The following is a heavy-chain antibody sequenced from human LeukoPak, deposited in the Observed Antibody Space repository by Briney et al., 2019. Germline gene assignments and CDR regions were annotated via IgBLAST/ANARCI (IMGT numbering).Heavy chain of an antibody. V-gene: IGHV4-39*01. J-gene: IGHJ3*02. CDR3: ARHIDGFDI. CDR1: GGSISSSLYF. CDR2: IYYSGST. Sequence: SETLSLTCTVSGGSISSSLYFWCWIRQPPGKGLEWIGSIYYSGSTYYNPSLKSRVTISVDTSKNQFSLKLSSVTAADTAVYYCARHIDGFDIWGQGTMVTVSS.